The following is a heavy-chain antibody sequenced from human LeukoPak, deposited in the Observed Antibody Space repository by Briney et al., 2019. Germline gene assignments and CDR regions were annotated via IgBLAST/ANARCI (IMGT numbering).Heavy chain of an antibody. Sequence: GGSLRLSCAASGFTFSSYSMNWVRQAPGKGLEWVSSISSSSSYVYYADSVKGRFTISRDNAKNSLYLQVNSPRAEDTAVYYCARDGESGSFDYWGQGTLVTVSS. D-gene: IGHD1-26*01. CDR2: ISSSSSYV. CDR1: GFTFSSYS. J-gene: IGHJ4*02. V-gene: IGHV3-21*01. CDR3: ARDGESGSFDY.